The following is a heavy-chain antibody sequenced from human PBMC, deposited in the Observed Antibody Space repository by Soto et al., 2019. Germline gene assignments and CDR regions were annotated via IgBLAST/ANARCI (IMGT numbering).Heavy chain of an antibody. Sequence: QVQLVESGGGMVQPGRSLRLSCAASGFTFSSYGMHWVRQAPGKGLEWVAVIWYDGSNKYYADSVKGRFTISRDNSKNTLYLQMNSLRAEDTAVYYCARDFIMITFGGARKDAFDIWGQGTMVTVSS. D-gene: IGHD3-16*01. V-gene: IGHV3-33*01. J-gene: IGHJ3*02. CDR1: GFTFSSYG. CDR2: IWYDGSNK. CDR3: ARDFIMITFGGARKDAFDI.